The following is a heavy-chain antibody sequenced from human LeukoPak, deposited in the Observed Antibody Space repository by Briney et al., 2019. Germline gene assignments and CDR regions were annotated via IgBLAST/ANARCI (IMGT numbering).Heavy chain of an antibody. CDR1: GFTFSYYS. CDR2: INSISGEI. Sequence: PGGSLRLSCVASGFTFSYYSMNWVRQAPGKGLEWVSCINSISGEIWYADSVKGRFTISRDDAKNSLYLQMNSLRDEDTAVYYCARDHGYAFDYWGQGTLVTVSS. V-gene: IGHV3-48*02. D-gene: IGHD5-12*01. J-gene: IGHJ4*02. CDR3: ARDHGYAFDY.